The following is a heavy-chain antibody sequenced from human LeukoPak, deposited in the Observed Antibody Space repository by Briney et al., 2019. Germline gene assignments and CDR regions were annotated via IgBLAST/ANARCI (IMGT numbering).Heavy chain of an antibody. D-gene: IGHD6-13*01. CDR2: INHSGST. CDR1: GGSFSGYY. V-gene: IGHV4-34*01. J-gene: IGHJ5*02. CDR3: ASRILYSSTPDFS. Sequence: PSETLSLTCAVYGGSFSGYYWSWIRQPPGKGLEWIGEINHSGSTNYNPSLKSRVTISVDTSKNQFSLKLSSVTAADTAVYYCASRILYSSTPDFSWGQGTLVPVSS.